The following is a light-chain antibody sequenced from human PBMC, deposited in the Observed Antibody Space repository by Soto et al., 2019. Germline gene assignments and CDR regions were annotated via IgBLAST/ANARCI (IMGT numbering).Light chain of an antibody. CDR1: QSLSGNY. CDR3: QNYGASPWT. V-gene: IGKV3-20*01. J-gene: IGKJ1*01. Sequence: VLAQSXGKLSLYPAQXXXXXXXASQSLSGNYLGWYQQKXGQGPRFLIYRASXRATGIADRLSGSGSGTDFTLTISRLEPEDFAVYYCQNYGASPWTFGQGTKVDIK. CDR2: RAS.